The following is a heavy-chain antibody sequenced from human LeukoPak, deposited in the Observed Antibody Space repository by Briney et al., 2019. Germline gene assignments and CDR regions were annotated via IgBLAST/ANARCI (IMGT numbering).Heavy chain of an antibody. D-gene: IGHD4-23*01. J-gene: IGHJ4*02. Sequence: QPGGSLRLSCAASGFTVSSNYMSWVRQAPGKGLEWVSVIYSGGSTYYADSVKGRFTISRDNAKNSLYLQMNSLRAEDTAVYYCARARSYGGNSSPFDYWGQGTLVTVSS. CDR3: ARARSYGGNSSPFDY. CDR2: IYSGGST. V-gene: IGHV3-66*01. CDR1: GFTVSSNY.